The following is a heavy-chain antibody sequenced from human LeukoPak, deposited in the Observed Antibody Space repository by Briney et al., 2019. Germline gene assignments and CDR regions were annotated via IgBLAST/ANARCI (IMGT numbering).Heavy chain of an antibody. CDR2: INPNSGGT. J-gene: IGHJ4*02. CDR1: GYTFTGYY. D-gene: IGHD2-15*01. V-gene: IGHV1-2*02. CDR3: ARDHYAGRGIFYFDY. Sequence: ASVKVSCKASGYTFTGYYMHWVRQAPGQGLEWMGWINPNSGGTNYAQKFQGRVTMTRDTSISTAYMELSRLRSDDTAVYYCARDHYAGRGIFYFDYGGQGTLVTVSS.